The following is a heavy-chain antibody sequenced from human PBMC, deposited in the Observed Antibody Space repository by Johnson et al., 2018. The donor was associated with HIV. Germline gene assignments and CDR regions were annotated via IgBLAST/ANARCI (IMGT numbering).Heavy chain of an antibody. D-gene: IGHD3-22*01. CDR1: GFTFDDYG. J-gene: IGHJ3*02. CDR3: ARAFLSHYYDSSGPVDI. Sequence: VQLVESGGGVVRPGGSLRLSCAASGFTFDDYGMSWVRQAPGKGLEWVSGINWNGGSTGYADSVKGRFTISRDNAKNSLYLQMNSLRAEDTALYYCARAFLSHYYDSSGPVDIWGQVTMVTVSS. CDR2: INWNGGST. V-gene: IGHV3-20*04.